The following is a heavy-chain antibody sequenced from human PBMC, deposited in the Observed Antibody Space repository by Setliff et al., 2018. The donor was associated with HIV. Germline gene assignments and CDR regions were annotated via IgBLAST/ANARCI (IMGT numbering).Heavy chain of an antibody. Sequence: SETLSLTCTVSGGSISIYYWSWIRKLPGEGLEWMGRTSAGGYTYYNPSLQSRVTMSVDMSKNQFSVKLSSVTAADTAMYYCARDLSGTSYAGDDDFDIGGQGTMVTVSS. CDR3: ARDLSGTSYAGDDDFDI. J-gene: IGHJ3*02. V-gene: IGHV4-4*07. D-gene: IGHD1-7*01. CDR2: TSAGGYT. CDR1: GGSISIYY.